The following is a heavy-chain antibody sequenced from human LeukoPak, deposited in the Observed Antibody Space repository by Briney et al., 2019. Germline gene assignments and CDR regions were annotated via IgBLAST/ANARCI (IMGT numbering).Heavy chain of an antibody. CDR3: ASHPNYYDSSGYYYFDY. CDR1: GGTFSSYA. D-gene: IGHD3-22*01. Sequence: ASVKVSCKASGGTFSSYAISWVRQAPGQGLEWMGGIIPIFGTANYAQKFQGRVTITTDKSTSTAYMELSSLRSEDTAVYYCASHPNYYDSSGYYYFDYWGQGTLVTVSS. V-gene: IGHV1-69*05. J-gene: IGHJ4*02. CDR2: IIPIFGTA.